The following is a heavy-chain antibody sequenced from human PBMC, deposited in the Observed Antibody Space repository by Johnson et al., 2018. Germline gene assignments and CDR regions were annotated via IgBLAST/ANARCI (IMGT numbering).Heavy chain of an antibody. CDR1: GFTFDDYA. J-gene: IGHJ1*01. V-gene: IGHV3-9*01. CDR2: MSWNSGSI. CDR3: ARSQACRH. Sequence: EVQLLESGGGLVQPGRSLRLSCAASGFTFDDYAMHWVRQAPGKGLEWVSGMSWNSGSIGYADSVTGRFTISRDNAKNSLYLTMNSLRAGDTAVYYCARSQACRHWGQGTLVTVSS. D-gene: IGHD2-2*01.